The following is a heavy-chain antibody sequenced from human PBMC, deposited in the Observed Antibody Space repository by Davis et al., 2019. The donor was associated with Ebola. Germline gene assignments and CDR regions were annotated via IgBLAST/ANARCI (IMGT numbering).Heavy chain of an antibody. V-gene: IGHV3-7*01. D-gene: IGHD2-21*01. CDR1: GFTFSRSW. CDR3: AREVAQCGGDCLDY. J-gene: IGHJ4*02. CDR2: IKEDGSEK. Sequence: GESLKISCVASGFTFSRSWMNWVRQAPGQGLEWVASIKEDGSEKYHVHSVEGRFTISRDNAKNSLYLQMNSLRAEDTAIYYCAREVAQCGGDCLDYWGQGTLVTVSS.